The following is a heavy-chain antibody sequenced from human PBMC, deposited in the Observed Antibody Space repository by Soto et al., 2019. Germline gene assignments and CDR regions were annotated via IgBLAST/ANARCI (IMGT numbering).Heavy chain of an antibody. CDR2: IYPGDSDT. Sequence: EVQLVQSGAEVKKPGESLKISCKGSGYSFTSYWIGWVRQMPGKGLEWMGIIYPGDSDTRYSPSFQGQVTISADKSISTADLQWSSLKASDTAMYYCARHVIRRIAARPDYYYYGMDVWGQWTTVTVSS. V-gene: IGHV5-51*01. J-gene: IGHJ6*02. CDR3: ARHVIRRIAARPDYYYYGMDV. CDR1: GYSFTSYW. D-gene: IGHD6-6*01.